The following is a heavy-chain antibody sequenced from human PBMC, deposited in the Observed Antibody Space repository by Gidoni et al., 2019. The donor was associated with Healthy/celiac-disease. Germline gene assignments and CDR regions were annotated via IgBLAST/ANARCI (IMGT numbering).Heavy chain of an antibody. Sequence: QVQLVQSGPEVKKPGASVKVSCKASGYTFTSYDINWVRQATGQGLEWMGWMNPNSGNTGYAQQFQGRVTMTRNTSRSTAYMELGSLRSEDTAVYYCARVLYCGGDCYYFDYWGQGTLVTVSS. CDR3: ARVLYCGGDCYYFDY. V-gene: IGHV1-8*01. CDR2: MNPNSGNT. J-gene: IGHJ4*02. D-gene: IGHD2-21*02. CDR1: GYTFTSYD.